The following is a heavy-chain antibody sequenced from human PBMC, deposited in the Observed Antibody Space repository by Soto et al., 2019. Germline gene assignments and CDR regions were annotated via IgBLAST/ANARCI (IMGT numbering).Heavy chain of an antibody. CDR3: ARSQTTVTSYDY. D-gene: IGHD4-17*01. J-gene: IGHJ4*02. CDR1: GGSISSYY. CDR2: IYYTGST. V-gene: IGHV4-59*12. Sequence: SETLSLTCTVSGGSISSYYWSWIRQPPGKGLEWIGYIYYTGSTNYNPSLKSRVTISVDRSKNQFSLKLSSVTAADTAVYYCARSQTTVTSYDYWGQGTLVTVSS.